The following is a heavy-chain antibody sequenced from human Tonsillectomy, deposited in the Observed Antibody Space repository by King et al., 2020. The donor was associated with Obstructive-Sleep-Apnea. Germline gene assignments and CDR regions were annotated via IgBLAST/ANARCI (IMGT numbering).Heavy chain of an antibody. D-gene: IGHD2-2*01. CDR1: GFTFTSYA. CDR2: IRGSGGST. V-gene: IGHV3-23*04. J-gene: IGHJ4*02. Sequence: VQLVESGGGLVQPGGSLRLSCAASGFTFTSYALTVVRQAPGRGLEWCSTIRGSGGSTQYANSVKGRFTISRDNSKNMLYLQMNSLRVEDTAIYYCARRAPVEYYFDFWGQGTLVTVSS. CDR3: ARRAPVEYYFDF.